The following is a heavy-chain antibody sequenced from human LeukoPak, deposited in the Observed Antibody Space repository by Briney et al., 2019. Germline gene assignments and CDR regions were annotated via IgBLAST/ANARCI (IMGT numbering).Heavy chain of an antibody. CDR3: AKWKYSNSGIDDY. CDR1: GFTFGKYW. V-gene: IGHV3-7*03. J-gene: IGHJ4*02. CDR2: IKLDGSEK. Sequence: PGGSLRLSCVASGFTFGKYWMSWVRQAPGKGLEWVANIKLDGSEKNYVDSVKGRFTISRDNTKNSLYLQMNSLRAEDTAVFYCAKWKYSNSGIDDYWGQGTLVTVSP. D-gene: IGHD6-6*01.